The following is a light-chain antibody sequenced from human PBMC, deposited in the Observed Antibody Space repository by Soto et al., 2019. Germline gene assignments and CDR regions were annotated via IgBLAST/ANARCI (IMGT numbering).Light chain of an antibody. V-gene: IGKV3-11*01. CDR1: QSVGSY. CDR2: DAS. Sequence: EIVLTQSPATLSLSPGERATLSCRASQSVGSYLAWYQQKPGQAPRLLIYDASSRATGIPARFSGSGSGTDVTLTSSSLEPEDFAVYYCQQRSNWPLTFGGGTKVDIK. J-gene: IGKJ4*01. CDR3: QQRSNWPLT.